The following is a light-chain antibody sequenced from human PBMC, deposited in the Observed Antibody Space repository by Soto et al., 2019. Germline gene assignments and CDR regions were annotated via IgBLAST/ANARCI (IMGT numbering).Light chain of an antibody. CDR3: AAWDDSLNGYV. Sequence: SVLTQPPSASGTPGQRVTISSSGSSSNIGSNTVTWYRQLPGSAPKLLIYSNNQRPSGVPDRFSGSKSGTSASLAISGLQSDDEADYYCAAWDDSLNGYVFGSGTKVTVL. J-gene: IGLJ1*01. V-gene: IGLV1-44*01. CDR1: SSNIGSNT. CDR2: SNN.